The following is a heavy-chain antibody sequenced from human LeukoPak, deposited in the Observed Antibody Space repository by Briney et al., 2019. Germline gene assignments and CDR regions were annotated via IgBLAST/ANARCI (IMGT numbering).Heavy chain of an antibody. CDR2: VYYSGST. V-gene: IGHV4-39*01. Sequence: SETLSLTCTVSGGSINSNIYYWGWIRQPPGKGLEWIGTVYYSGSTYYNPSLKSRVTISVDTSKNQFSLKLNSVTAADPAVYYCARRSSSENFFDSWGQGTLVTVSS. CDR1: GGSINSNIYY. D-gene: IGHD6-13*01. CDR3: ARRSSSENFFDS. J-gene: IGHJ4*02.